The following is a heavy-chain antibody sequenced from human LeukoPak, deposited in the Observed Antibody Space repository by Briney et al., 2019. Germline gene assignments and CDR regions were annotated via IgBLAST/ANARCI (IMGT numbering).Heavy chain of an antibody. CDR3: ARGGGPRSYDYAYHNWFDP. D-gene: IGHD5-12*01. CDR1: GYTFTSYG. Sequence: GASVKVSCKASGYTFTSYGISWVRQAPGQGLEWMGWISAYNGNTNYAQKLQGRVTMTTDTSTSTAYMELRSLRSDDTAVYYCARGGGPRSYDYAYHNWFDPWGQGTLVTVSS. V-gene: IGHV1-18*01. CDR2: ISAYNGNT. J-gene: IGHJ5*02.